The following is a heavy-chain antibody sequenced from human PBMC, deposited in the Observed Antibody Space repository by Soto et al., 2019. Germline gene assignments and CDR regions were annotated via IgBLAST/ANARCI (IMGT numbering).Heavy chain of an antibody. D-gene: IGHD3-3*01. CDR2: IYYSGST. V-gene: IGHV4-61*01. CDR1: GGSVSSGSYY. J-gene: IGHJ5*02. Sequence: SETLSLTCTVSGGSVSSGSYYWSWIRQPPGKGLEWIGYIYYSGSTNYNPSLKSRVTISVDTSKNQFSLKLSSVTAADTAVYYCARDQVTIFGVVKPRVYNWFDPWGQGTLVTVSS. CDR3: ARDQVTIFGVVKPRVYNWFDP.